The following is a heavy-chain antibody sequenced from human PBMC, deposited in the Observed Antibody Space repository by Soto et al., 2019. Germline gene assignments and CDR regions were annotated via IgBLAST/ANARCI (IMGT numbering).Heavy chain of an antibody. Sequence: GGSLRLSCAASGFTFNDHYMDWVRQAPGKGLEWVARNRDKGHSYSTEYAASVRGRFTMSRDESKSSLYLQMDSLETQDTAVYYCVRVYCSGGHYYFSDWGQGTLVTVSS. CDR1: GFTFNDHY. CDR3: VRVYCSGGHYYFSD. D-gene: IGHD2-15*01. CDR2: NRDKGHSYST. V-gene: IGHV3-72*01. J-gene: IGHJ4*02.